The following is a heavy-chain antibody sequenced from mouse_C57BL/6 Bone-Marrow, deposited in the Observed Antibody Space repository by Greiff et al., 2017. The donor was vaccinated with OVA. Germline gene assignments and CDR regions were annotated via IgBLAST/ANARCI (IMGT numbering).Heavy chain of an antibody. J-gene: IGHJ2*01. CDR1: GYTFTDYY. CDR3: ARGGKIYDYMDY. V-gene: IGHV1-26*01. CDR2: INPNNGGT. D-gene: IGHD2-4*01. Sequence: EVKLQQSGPELVKPGASVKISCKASGYTFTDYYMNWVKQSHGKSLEWIGDINPNNGGTSYNQKFKGKATLTVDKSSSTAYMELRSLTSEDSAVYYCARGGKIYDYMDYWGQGTTLTVSS.